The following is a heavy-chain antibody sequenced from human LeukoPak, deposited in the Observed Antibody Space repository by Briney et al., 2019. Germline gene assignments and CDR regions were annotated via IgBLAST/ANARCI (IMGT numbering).Heavy chain of an antibody. CDR1: GFSFSSYG. Sequence: PGGSLRLSCAASGFSFSSYGMSWVRQAPGKGLEWVANIKQDGSEKYYVDPVKGRFTISRDNAKNSLYLQMNSLRAEDTAVYYCARDLHYYDSSGYYLVSDYWGQGTLVTVSS. D-gene: IGHD3-22*01. J-gene: IGHJ4*02. V-gene: IGHV3-7*01. CDR3: ARDLHYYDSSGYYLVSDY. CDR2: IKQDGSEK.